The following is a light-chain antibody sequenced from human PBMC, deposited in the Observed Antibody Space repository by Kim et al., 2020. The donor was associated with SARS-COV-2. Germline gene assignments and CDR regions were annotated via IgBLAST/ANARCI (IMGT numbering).Light chain of an antibody. CDR3: AVWDDSLKQGV. CDR1: SSNIGSNN. Sequence: ELTQPPSASGTPGQRVTISCSGSSSNIGSNNVVWYQQFPGAAPNVLIHSNNQRPSGIPDRFSGSRSGTSASLPISGLQAGDEADYYCAVWDDSLKQGVFGGGTQLTVL. V-gene: IGLV1-44*01. CDR2: SNN. J-gene: IGLJ3*02.